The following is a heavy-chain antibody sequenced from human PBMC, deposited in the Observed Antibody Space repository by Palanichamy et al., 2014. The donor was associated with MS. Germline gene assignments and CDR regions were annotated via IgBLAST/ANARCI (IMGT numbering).Heavy chain of an antibody. Sequence: QVQLVQSRAEVKKPGSSVKVSCKASGGTFSSYAISWVRQAPGRGLEWMGGIIPIFGTANYAQKFQGRVTITADESTSTAYMELSSLRSEDTAVYYCARRKYSSSSGLPDYWGQGTLVTVSS. V-gene: IGHV1-69*01. D-gene: IGHD6-6*01. CDR2: IIPIFGTA. J-gene: IGHJ4*02. CDR3: ARRKYSSSSGLPDY. CDR1: GGTFSSYA.